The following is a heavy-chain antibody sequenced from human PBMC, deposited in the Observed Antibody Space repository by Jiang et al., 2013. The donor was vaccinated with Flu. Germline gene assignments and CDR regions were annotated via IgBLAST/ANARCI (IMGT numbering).Heavy chain of an antibody. Sequence: VQLLESGGGVVQPGRSLRLSCAASGFTFSSYGMHWVRQAPGKGLEWVAVISYDGSNKYYADSVKGRFTISRDNSKNTLYLQMNSLRAEDTAVYYCAKDGVLLWFGELSSWGQGTLVTVSS. CDR1: GFTFSSYG. CDR3: AKDGVLLWFGELSS. V-gene: IGHV3-30*18. J-gene: IGHJ4*02. D-gene: IGHD3-10*01. CDR2: ISYDGSNK.